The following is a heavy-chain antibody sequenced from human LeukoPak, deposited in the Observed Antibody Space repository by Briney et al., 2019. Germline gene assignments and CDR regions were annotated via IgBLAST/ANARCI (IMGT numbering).Heavy chain of an antibody. CDR3: ATSEDTMVRGVIMTYYFHY. J-gene: IGHJ4*02. D-gene: IGHD3-10*01. Sequence: GGSLRLSCAASRFTFSNYWMSWVRQAPGKGLEWVAVISYDGSNKYYADSVKGRFTISRDNSKNTMYLQMNSLRAEDTAVYYCATSEDTMVRGVIMTYYFHYWGQGTLVTVSS. V-gene: IGHV3-30*03. CDR2: ISYDGSNK. CDR1: RFTFSNYW.